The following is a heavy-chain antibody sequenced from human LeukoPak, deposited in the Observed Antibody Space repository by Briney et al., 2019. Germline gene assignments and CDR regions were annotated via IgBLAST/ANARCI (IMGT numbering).Heavy chain of an antibody. CDR1: SDSISNSAYH. CDR2: IYYNRGT. CDR3: ARLPCTSCPSDY. Sequence: SETLSLTCTVSSDSISNSAYHWGWIRQPPGRGLEWIGTIYYNRGTYYNPSLKSRVTISVDTSQNQFSLKLRTVTAADTAVYYCARLPCTSCPSDYWGQGTLVTVSS. J-gene: IGHJ4*02. D-gene: IGHD2-2*01. V-gene: IGHV4-39*07.